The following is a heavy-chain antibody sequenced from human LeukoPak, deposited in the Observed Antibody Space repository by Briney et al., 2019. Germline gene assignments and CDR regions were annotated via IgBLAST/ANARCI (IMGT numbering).Heavy chain of an antibody. CDR1: GYSISRDYY. D-gene: IGHD6-19*01. V-gene: IGHV4-38-2*01. CDR3: ARNSSGILFDY. J-gene: IGHJ4*02. CDR2: IYHSGST. Sequence: PSETLSLTCAVSGYSISRDYYRGRIRQPPGKGLEWIGSIYHSGSTSYKPSLKSRVTISVDTSKNQFSLKLSSVTAADTAVYYYARNSSGILFDYWGQGTLVTVSS.